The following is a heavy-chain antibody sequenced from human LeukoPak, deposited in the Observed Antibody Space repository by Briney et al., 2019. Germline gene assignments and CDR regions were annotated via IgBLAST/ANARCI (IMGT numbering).Heavy chain of an antibody. J-gene: IGHJ4*02. D-gene: IGHD3-22*01. CDR3: VRDPQSQYYDSSGLGYFDY. CDR2: ISGYNGNT. Sequence: ASVNVSCKASGYTFTSHGISWVRQAPGQGLEWMGWISGYNGNTNYAQKVQGRVTMTRDTSTTTAYMELRSLRSDDTAVYYCVRDPQSQYYDSSGLGYFDYWGQGTLVTVSS. CDR1: GYTFTSHG. V-gene: IGHV1-18*01.